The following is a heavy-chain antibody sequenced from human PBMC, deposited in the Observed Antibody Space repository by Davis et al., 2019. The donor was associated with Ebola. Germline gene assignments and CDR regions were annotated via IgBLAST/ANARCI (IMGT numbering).Heavy chain of an antibody. CDR3: ARVIGDFYYYGMDV. Sequence: AASVKVSCKASGGTFSSYGISWVRQAPGQGLEWLGWISAYNGNTNYAQKLQGRVTMTTDTSTSTAYMELRSLRSDDTAVYYCARVIGDFYYYGMDVWGQGTTVTVSS. CDR1: GGTFSSYG. V-gene: IGHV1-18*01. J-gene: IGHJ6*02. CDR2: ISAYNGNT. D-gene: IGHD2-21*01.